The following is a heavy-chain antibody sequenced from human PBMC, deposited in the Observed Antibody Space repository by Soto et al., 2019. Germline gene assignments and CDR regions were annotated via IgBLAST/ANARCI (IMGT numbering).Heavy chain of an antibody. CDR1: GFTFSSYW. V-gene: IGHV3-74*01. CDR3: TTDSYITIVTVRFDY. CDR2: INSDGSST. J-gene: IGHJ4*01. D-gene: IGHD2-2*02. Sequence: GGSLRLSCAASGFTFSSYWMHWVRQAPGKGLVWVSRINSDGSSTSYADSVKGRFTISRDNAKNTLYLQMNSLKTEDTAVYYCTTDSYITIVTVRFDYWGHGTLVTVSS.